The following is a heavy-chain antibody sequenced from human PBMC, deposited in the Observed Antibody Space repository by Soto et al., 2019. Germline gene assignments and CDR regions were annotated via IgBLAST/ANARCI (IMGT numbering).Heavy chain of an antibody. CDR1: GYNFNNYW. CDR2: IDPSDSDT. CDR3: ARGYSSLPDDGFAI. J-gene: IGHJ3*02. V-gene: IGHV5-51*01. D-gene: IGHD6-19*01. Sequence: GESLKISCKGSGYNFNNYWIGWVRQMPGKGLEWMGIIDPSDSDTRYSPSFQGQVTMSANKSMTTAYLQWSSLKASDNAMYYCARGYSSLPDDGFAIWGQGTMVTVSS.